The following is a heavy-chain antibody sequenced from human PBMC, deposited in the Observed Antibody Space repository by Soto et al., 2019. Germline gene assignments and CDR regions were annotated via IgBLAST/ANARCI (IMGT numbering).Heavy chain of an antibody. CDR3: ARTAAAGGGYYFDY. V-gene: IGHV4-59*01. CDR2: IYYSGST. CDR1: GGSISSYY. Sequence: SETLSLTCTVSGGSISSYYWSWIRQPPGKGLEWIGYIYYSGSTNYNPSLKSRVTISVDTSKNQFSLKLSSVTAADTAVYYCARTAAAGGGYYFDYWGQGTLVTVSS. D-gene: IGHD6-13*01. J-gene: IGHJ4*02.